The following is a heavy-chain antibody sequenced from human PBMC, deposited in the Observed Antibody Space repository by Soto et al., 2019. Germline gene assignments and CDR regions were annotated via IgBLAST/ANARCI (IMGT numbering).Heavy chain of an antibody. V-gene: IGHV4-39*01. J-gene: IGHJ4*02. Sequence: QLQVQESGPGLVKPSETLSLTCTVSGGSMGSTSHYWGWVRQPPGKGLEWIGSIHYSGSTYYRPSLKSRVALSIDSSTNQFSLRLSSVTAADTAVYFCARHIHCNHGVCPYYFDYWGQGALVTVSS. CDR2: IHYSGST. CDR1: GGSMGSTSHY. D-gene: IGHD2-8*01. CDR3: ARHIHCNHGVCPYYFDY.